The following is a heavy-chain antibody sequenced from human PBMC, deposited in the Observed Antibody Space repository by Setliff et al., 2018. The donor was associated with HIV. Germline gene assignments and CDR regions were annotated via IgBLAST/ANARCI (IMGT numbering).Heavy chain of an antibody. D-gene: IGHD2-15*01. CDR1: GGSISSSSYY. J-gene: IGHJ4*02. V-gene: IGHV4-39*01. CDR3: ARHIVVVVAATRFGY. CDR2: IYYSGST. Sequence: KPSETLSLTCTVSGGSISSSSYYWGWIRQPPGKGLEWIGSIYYSGSTYYNPSLKSRVTISVDTSKNQFSLKLSSVTAADTAVYYCARHIVVVVAATRFGYWGQGTLVTVSS.